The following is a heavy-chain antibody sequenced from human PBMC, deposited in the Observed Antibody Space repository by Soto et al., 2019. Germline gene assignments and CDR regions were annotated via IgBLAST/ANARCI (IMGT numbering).Heavy chain of an antibody. Sequence: QVQLQQSGPGLVKPSQTLSLTCAISGDSVSRNTATWNWIRQSPSRGLEWLGRTYFRSKRYNDYAVSVKSRITINADTSKNQFSLQVNSVTPDDTAVYYCARGSLRGGNWYFDLWGRGTLVTVSS. CDR2: TYFRSKRYN. J-gene: IGHJ2*01. CDR3: ARGSLRGGNWYFDL. V-gene: IGHV6-1*01. CDR1: GDSVSRNTAT. D-gene: IGHD3-16*01.